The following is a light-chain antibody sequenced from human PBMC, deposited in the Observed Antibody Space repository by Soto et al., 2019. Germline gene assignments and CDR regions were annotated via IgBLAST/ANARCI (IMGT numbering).Light chain of an antibody. V-gene: IGLV2-14*03. CDR1: SSDVGAYNF. J-gene: IGLJ1*01. CDR3: SAYRGGTPYV. Sequence: QSALTQPASVSGSPGQSITISCTGTSSDVGAYNFVSWYQQYPGKAPKLMIFDVNNRPSGVSNRFSGSKSVNTASLTISGLQAEDEADYYCSAYRGGTPYVFGTGTQLTVL. CDR2: DVN.